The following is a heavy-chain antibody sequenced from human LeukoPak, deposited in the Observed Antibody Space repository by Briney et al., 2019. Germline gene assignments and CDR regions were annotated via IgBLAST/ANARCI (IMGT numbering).Heavy chain of an antibody. CDR3: ARDDPQYVVVDY. CDR1: GYTFTSYD. D-gene: IGHD2-15*01. J-gene: IGHJ4*02. V-gene: IGHV1-8*01. CDR2: MNPNSGNT. Sequence: ASVKVSCKASGYTFTSYDINWVRQATGQGLEWMGWMNPNSGNTGYAQKLQGRVTMTTDTSTSTAYMELRSLRSDDTAVYYCARDDPQYVVVDYWGQGTLVTVSS.